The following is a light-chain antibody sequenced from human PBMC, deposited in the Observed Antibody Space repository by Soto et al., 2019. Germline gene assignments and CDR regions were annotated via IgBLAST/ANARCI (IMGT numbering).Light chain of an antibody. Sequence: EIVLTQSPGTLSLSPGERATLSCRASQSVSSTYLIWYQQKPGQAPRLLIYGASSRATGVPNTFSGGRSGTDFTLTISRLEPEDFAVYYCQHFVNSLPWTFGQGTKVDIK. CDR1: QSVSSTY. CDR2: GAS. J-gene: IGKJ1*01. V-gene: IGKV3-20*01. CDR3: QHFVNSLPWT.